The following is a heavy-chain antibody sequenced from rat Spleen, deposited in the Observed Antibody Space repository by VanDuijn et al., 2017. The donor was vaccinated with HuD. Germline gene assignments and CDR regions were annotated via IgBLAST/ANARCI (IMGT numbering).Heavy chain of an antibody. CDR2: IWTGGST. CDR3: TTDPGTSVNNHWFAY. Sequence: QVQLKESGPGLVQPSQTLSLTCTVSGFSLTSYNVHWVRQPTGKGLEWMGVIWTGGSTYYRDSVKGRFTVSRDNAKSTLYLRLDSLRAEDTSNYYCTTDPGTSVNNHWFAYWGHGTLVTVSS. V-gene: IGHV2-30*01. D-gene: IGHD1-10*01. J-gene: IGHJ3*01. CDR1: GFSLTSYN.